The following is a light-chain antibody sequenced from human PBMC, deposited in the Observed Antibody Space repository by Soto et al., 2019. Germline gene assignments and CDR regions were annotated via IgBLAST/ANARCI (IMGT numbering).Light chain of an antibody. Sequence: EIGLTQSPGTLSLSPGERATLSCRASQSVRSDYFAWYQQKTGQAPRVIIFGVSTRATGVPDRFSGSGYGTDFTLTISRLEPEDFALYYCQQYGNSPLTFGGGTKVDIK. V-gene: IGKV3-20*01. CDR2: GVS. CDR1: QSVRSDY. CDR3: QQYGNSPLT. J-gene: IGKJ4*01.